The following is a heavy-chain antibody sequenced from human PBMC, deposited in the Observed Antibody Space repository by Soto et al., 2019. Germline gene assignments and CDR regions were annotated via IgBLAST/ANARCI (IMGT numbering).Heavy chain of an antibody. CDR3: AREDSSSSVDY. J-gene: IGHJ4*02. D-gene: IGHD2-2*01. V-gene: IGHV1-69*08. Sequence: QVQLLQSGAELKRAGSSLRVSCTASGGSFNSYTVSWVRQAPGQGLEWMGRIIPYLGISNYAEKFWGRVTISANRSTSTAYMDLSGLTSEDTVLYFCAREDSSSSVDYWGQGSLVTVSS. CDR2: IIPYLGIS. CDR1: GGSFNSYT.